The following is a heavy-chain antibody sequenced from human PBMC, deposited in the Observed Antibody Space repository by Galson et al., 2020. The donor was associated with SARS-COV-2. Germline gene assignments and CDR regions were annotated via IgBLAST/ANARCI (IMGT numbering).Heavy chain of an antibody. CDR2: IYTSGST. D-gene: IGHD3-10*01. Sequence: SETLSLTCTVSGGSISSGSYYWTWIRQPAGKGLEWIGRIYTSGSTNYNPSLKSRVTISVDTSKNHFSLKLTSVTAADTAVYYCARGWGVGGGAFDIWGQGTMVTVSS. V-gene: IGHV4-61*02. CDR3: ARGWGVGGGAFDI. J-gene: IGHJ3*02. CDR1: GGSISSGSYY.